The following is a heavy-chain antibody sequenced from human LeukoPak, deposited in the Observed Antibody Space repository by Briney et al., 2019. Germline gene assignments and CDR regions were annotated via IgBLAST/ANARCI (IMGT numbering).Heavy chain of an antibody. J-gene: IGHJ4*02. D-gene: IGHD2-15*01. CDR1: GFTFSSYG. Sequence: GGSLRLSCAASGFTFSSYGMHWVRQAPGKGLEWVAVISYDGSNKYYADSVKGRFTISRDNSKNTLYLQMNSLRAEDTAVYYCAKGDGSSGSSDYWGQGTLVTVSS. V-gene: IGHV3-30*18. CDR3: AKGDGSSGSSDY. CDR2: ISYDGSNK.